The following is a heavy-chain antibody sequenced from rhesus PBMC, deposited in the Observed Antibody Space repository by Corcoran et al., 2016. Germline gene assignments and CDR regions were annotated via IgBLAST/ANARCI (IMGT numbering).Heavy chain of an antibody. D-gene: IGHD3-28*01. Sequence: QVQLEESGPGVVKPSETLSLTCAVSGGSISDSYRWSWIRQPPGKGLVWIGYIYGSSTSTNYNPPLKSRVTISKDTSKNQFSLNLSSVTAADTAVYYCARTRITMIVVITGGYFDYWGQGVLVTVSS. CDR2: IYGSSTST. V-gene: IGHV4S10*01. J-gene: IGHJ4*01. CDR1: GGSISDSYR. CDR3: ARTRITMIVVITGGYFDY.